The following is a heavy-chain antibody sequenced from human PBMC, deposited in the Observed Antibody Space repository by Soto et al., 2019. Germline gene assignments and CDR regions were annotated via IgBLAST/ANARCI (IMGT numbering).Heavy chain of an antibody. V-gene: IGHV5-10-1*01. Sequence: GESLKISCKGSAYSFTSYWISWVRQMPGKGLEWMGRIDPSDSYTNYSPSFQGHVTISADKSISTAYLQWSSLKASDTAMYYCARNILTGYYEDYYYYGMDVWGQGTTVTVSS. CDR2: IDPSDSYT. D-gene: IGHD3-9*01. CDR3: ARNILTGYYEDYYYYGMDV. J-gene: IGHJ6*02. CDR1: AYSFTSYW.